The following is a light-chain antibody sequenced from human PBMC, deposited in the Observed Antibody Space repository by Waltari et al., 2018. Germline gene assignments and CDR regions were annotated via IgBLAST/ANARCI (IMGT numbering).Light chain of an antibody. CDR1: QSITNY. J-gene: IGKJ1*01. CDR2: AAS. Sequence: IQMTQSPSSLSASVGDRVIITCRASQSITNYLNWYQQKPGEAPKVLIYAASTLQTGVQSRFSGSGSVTDFTLTISSLQPEDFATYYCQQSSSALWTFGQGTKVDI. CDR3: QQSSSALWT. V-gene: IGKV1-39*01.